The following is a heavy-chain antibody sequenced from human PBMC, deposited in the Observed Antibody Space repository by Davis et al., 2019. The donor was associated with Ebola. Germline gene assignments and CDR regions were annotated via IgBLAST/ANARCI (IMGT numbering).Heavy chain of an antibody. Sequence: GGSLRLSCAASGFTFSSYGMHWVRQAPGKGLEWVAVISYDGSNKYYADSVKGRFTISRDNSKNTLYLQMNSLRAEDTAVYYCAREGNDYGDYWGQGTLVTVSS. V-gene: IGHV3-30*03. CDR3: AREGNDYGDY. CDR1: GFTFSSYG. CDR2: ISYDGSNK. J-gene: IGHJ4*02.